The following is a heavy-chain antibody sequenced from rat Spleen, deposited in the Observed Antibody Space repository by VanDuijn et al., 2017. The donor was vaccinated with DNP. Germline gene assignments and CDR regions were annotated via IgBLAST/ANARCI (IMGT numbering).Heavy chain of an antibody. CDR2: IRYDGYST. D-gene: IGHD1-4*01. Sequence: EVQLVESGGGLVQPGRSLKVSCAASGLIFSNYDMAWVRQAPAKGLEWVAYIRYDGYSTYFGDSVKGRFTISRDNAKSTLYLQMNSLRSEDMATYYCARHVLPLRVWDYWGQGVMVTVSS. V-gene: IGHV5-22*01. CDR3: ARHVLPLRVWDY. CDR1: GLIFSNYD. J-gene: IGHJ2*01.